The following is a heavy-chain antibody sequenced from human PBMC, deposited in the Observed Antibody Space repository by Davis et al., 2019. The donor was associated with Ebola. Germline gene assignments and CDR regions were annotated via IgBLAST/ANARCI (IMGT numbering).Heavy chain of an antibody. V-gene: IGHV1-3*01. CDR2: INAGNGNT. J-gene: IGHJ2*01. CDR3: ARDRGGNYWYFDL. Sequence: SVTVSRKASGYTFTSYAMHWVRQAPGQRLEWMGWINAGNGNTKYSQKFQGRVTITRDTSASTAYMELRSLRSDDTAMYYCARDRGGNYWYFDLWGRGTLVTVSS. D-gene: IGHD1-26*01. CDR1: GYTFTSYA.